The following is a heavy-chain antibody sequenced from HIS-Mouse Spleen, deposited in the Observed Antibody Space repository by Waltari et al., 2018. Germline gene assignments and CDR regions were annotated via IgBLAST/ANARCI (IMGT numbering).Heavy chain of an antibody. D-gene: IGHD4-17*01. CDR3: AKGGLYYGDSLGHYYGMDV. CDR2: ISGSGGST. Sequence: ASGFTFSSYAMSWVRQAPGKGLEWVSAISGSGGSTYYADSVKGRFTISRDNSKNTLYLQMNSLRAEDTAVYYCAKGGLYYGDSLGHYYGMDVWGQGTTVTVSS. J-gene: IGHJ6*02. V-gene: IGHV3-23*01. CDR1: GFTFSSYA.